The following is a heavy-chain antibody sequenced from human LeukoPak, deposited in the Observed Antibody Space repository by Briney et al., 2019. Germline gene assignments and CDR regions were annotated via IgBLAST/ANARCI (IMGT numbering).Heavy chain of an antibody. Sequence: PSETLSLTCTVSGGSISSSSYYWGWTRQPPGKGLEWIGSIYYSGSTYYNPSLKSRVTISVDTSKNQFSLKLSSVTAADTAVYYCARIGYAGWFDPWGQGTLVTVSS. CDR2: IYYSGST. J-gene: IGHJ5*02. CDR3: ARIGYAGWFDP. CDR1: GGSISSSSYY. D-gene: IGHD3-16*01. V-gene: IGHV4-39*01.